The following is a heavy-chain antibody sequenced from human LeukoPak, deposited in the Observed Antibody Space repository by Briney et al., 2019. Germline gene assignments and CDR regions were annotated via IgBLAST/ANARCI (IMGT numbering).Heavy chain of an antibody. CDR1: GYTFTSYG. V-gene: IGHV1-18*01. CDR2: ISAYNGNT. Sequence: ASVKVSCKASGYTFTSYGISWVRQAPGQGLEWMGWISAYNGNTNYAQKLQGRVTMTTDTSTSTAYMELRSLRSDDTAVYYCAGRGRAIPSYYYYYGMDVWGQGTTVTVSS. D-gene: IGHD3-16*01. J-gene: IGHJ6*02. CDR3: AGRGRAIPSYYYYYGMDV.